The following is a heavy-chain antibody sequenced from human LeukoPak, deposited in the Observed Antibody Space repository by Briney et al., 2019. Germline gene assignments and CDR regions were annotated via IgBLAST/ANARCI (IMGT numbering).Heavy chain of an antibody. J-gene: IGHJ4*02. V-gene: IGHV3-21*01. Sequence: GGSLRLSCAASGFTFSSYSMNWVRQASGKGLEWVSSISSSSSYIYYADSVKGRFTISRDNSKNTLYLQMNSLRAEDTAVYYCARETYGPFDYWGQGTLVTVSS. D-gene: IGHD4-17*01. CDR1: GFTFSSYS. CDR2: ISSSSSYI. CDR3: ARETYGPFDY.